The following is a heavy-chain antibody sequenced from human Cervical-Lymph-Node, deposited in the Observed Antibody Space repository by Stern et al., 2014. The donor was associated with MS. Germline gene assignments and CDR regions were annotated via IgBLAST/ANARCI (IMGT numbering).Heavy chain of an antibody. D-gene: IGHD3-22*01. J-gene: IGHJ4*02. CDR3: ARDLFNYYDSSGYYSPPGY. Sequence: QVQLVESGAEVKKPGSSVKVSCKASGGTFSSYAISWVRQAPGQGLEWMGGIIPIFGTANYAQKFQGRVTITADESTSTAYMELSSLRSEDTAVYYCARDLFNYYDSSGYYSPPGYWGQGTLVTVSS. CDR2: IIPIFGTA. CDR1: GGTFSSYA. V-gene: IGHV1-69*01.